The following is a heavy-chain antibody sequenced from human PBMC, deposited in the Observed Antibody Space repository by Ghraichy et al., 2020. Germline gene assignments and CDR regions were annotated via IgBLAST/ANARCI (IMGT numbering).Heavy chain of an antibody. CDR2: IYYSGST. D-gene: IGHD5-24*01. V-gene: IGHV4-31*03. Sequence: SETLSLTCNVSGDSISPVGYYWTWIRQHPGKGLEWIGYIYYSGSTYYNPSLKSRGTISLDTSKRQFSLRLTSVTAADTAIYYCARGSKSTKPAGDGFDIWGQGKMVTVSS. CDR3: ARGSKSTKPAGDGFDI. J-gene: IGHJ3*02. CDR1: GDSISPVGYY.